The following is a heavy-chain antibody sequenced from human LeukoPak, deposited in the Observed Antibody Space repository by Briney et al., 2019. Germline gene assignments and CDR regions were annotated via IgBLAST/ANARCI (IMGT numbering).Heavy chain of an antibody. CDR1: GFTFSTYW. D-gene: IGHD4-17*01. J-gene: IGHJ3*02. Sequence: PGGSLRLSCAASGFTFSTYWMHWVRQAPGKGLVWVSCINRDGSSTNYADFVKGRSTISRDNAKNTVYLQMNSLSAEDTAMYYCTFSSYGDHVGVDAFDIWGQGTMVTVSS. V-gene: IGHV3-74*01. CDR2: INRDGSST. CDR3: TFSSYGDHVGVDAFDI.